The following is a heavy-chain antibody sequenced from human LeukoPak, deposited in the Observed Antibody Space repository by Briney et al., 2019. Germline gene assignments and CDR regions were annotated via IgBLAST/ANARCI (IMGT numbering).Heavy chain of an antibody. J-gene: IGHJ4*02. D-gene: IGHD6-19*01. CDR1: GFTFSSYA. V-gene: IGHV3-30*04. CDR3: AKDFEEGVSGWYQYYFDY. Sequence: GRSLRLSCAASGFTFSSYAMHWVRQAPGKGLEWVAVISYDGSNKYYADSVKGRFTISRDNSKNTLYLQMNSLRAEDTAVYYCAKDFEEGVSGWYQYYFDYWGQGTLVTVSS. CDR2: ISYDGSNK.